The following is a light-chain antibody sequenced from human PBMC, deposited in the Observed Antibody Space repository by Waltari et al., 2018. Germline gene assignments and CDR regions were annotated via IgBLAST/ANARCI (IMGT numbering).Light chain of an antibody. Sequence: QSVLTQPPSVSGAPGQRVTISCTGSSSNIGAGYDVNWYQYLPGTIPQLVSYGHKTRPTGVPDRFACSKSCTSASLAITGLQAEDEAYDYCQSYDISLRGVFGGGTKLTVL. J-gene: IGLJ3*02. CDR1: SSNIGAGYD. CDR3: QSYDISLRGV. CDR2: GHK. V-gene: IGLV1-40*01.